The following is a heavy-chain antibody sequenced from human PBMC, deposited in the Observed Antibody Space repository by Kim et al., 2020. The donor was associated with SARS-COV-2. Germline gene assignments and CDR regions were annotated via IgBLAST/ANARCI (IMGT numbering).Heavy chain of an antibody. CDR2: INPSGGST. V-gene: IGHV1-46*01. CDR3: ARGTPTYYDILTPLVDYYYYGMDV. J-gene: IGHJ6*02. CDR1: GYTFTSYY. Sequence: ASVKVSCKASGYTFTSYYMHWVRQAPGQGLEWMGIINPSGGSTSYAQKFQGRVTMTRDTSTSTVYMELSSLRSEGTAVYYCARGTPTYYDILTPLVDYYYYGMDVWGQGTTVTGS. D-gene: IGHD3-9*01.